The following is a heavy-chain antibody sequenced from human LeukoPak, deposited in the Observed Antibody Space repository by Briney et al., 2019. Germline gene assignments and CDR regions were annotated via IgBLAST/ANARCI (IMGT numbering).Heavy chain of an antibody. CDR1: GYTFTGYY. Sequence: GPVKVSCKASGYTFTGYYMHWVRQAPGQGLEWMGWINPNSGGTNYAQKFQGRVTMTRDTSISTAYMELSRLRSDDTAVYYCARDSEDIVLMVYAANWFDPWGQGTLVTVSS. CDR3: ARDSEDIVLMVYAANWFDP. D-gene: IGHD2-8*01. V-gene: IGHV1-2*02. CDR2: INPNSGGT. J-gene: IGHJ5*02.